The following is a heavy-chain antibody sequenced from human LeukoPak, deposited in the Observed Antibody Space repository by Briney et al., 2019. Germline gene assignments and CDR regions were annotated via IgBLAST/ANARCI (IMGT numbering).Heavy chain of an antibody. CDR3: ARSNWNDHYFDY. D-gene: IGHD1-20*01. CDR2: ISSNGGST. CDR1: GFTFSSYA. J-gene: IGHJ4*02. Sequence: GGSLRLSCAASGFTFSSYAMHWVRQAPGKGLEYVSAISSNGGSTYYANSVKGRFTISRDNSKNTLSLQLGSLRAEDMAVYYCARSNWNDHYFDYWGQGTLVTVSS. V-gene: IGHV3-64*01.